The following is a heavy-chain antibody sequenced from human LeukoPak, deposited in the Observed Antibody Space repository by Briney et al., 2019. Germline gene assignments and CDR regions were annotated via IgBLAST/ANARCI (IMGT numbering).Heavy chain of an antibody. CDR2: ISSSSSYI. D-gene: IGHD6-19*01. CDR1: GFTFSSYS. Sequence: PGGSLRLSYAGSGFTFSSYSMNWVRQAPGKGLEWVSSISSSSSYIYYADSVKGRFTISRDNAKNSLYLQMNSLRAEDTAVYYCARDSRGWYGSQINWFDPWGQGTLVTVSS. CDR3: ARDSRGWYGSQINWFDP. V-gene: IGHV3-21*01. J-gene: IGHJ5*02.